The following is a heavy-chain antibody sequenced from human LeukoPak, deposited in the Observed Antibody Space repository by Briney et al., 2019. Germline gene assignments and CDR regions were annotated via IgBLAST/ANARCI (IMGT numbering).Heavy chain of an antibody. D-gene: IGHD3-10*01. CDR2: TYYKSKLYD. Sequence: SQTLSLTCAISGDSVSSNSAAWSWIRQSPSRGLEWLGRTYYKSKLYDDYAVSVRSRIIINPDTSRNQFSLQLRSVTPEDTAVYFCARLKVTLVRGIIYDYYGLDVWGQGTPVSVSS. CDR3: ARLKVTLVRGIIYDYYGLDV. V-gene: IGHV6-1*01. CDR1: GDSVSSNSAA. J-gene: IGHJ6*02.